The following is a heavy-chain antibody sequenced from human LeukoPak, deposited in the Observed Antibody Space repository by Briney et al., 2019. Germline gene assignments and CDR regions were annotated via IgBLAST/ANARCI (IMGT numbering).Heavy chain of an antibody. CDR2: ISISSSYI. J-gene: IGHJ4*02. Sequence: GGSLRLYCAASGFTFSSYSMNWVRQAPGKELKRVSSISISSSYIYYADSVKVRFTIYRDNAKNSLYLQMNSLRAEDTAVYYCARREGYCSGGSCYGYLDYWGQGTLVTVSS. CDR3: ARREGYCSGGSCYGYLDY. CDR1: GFTFSSYS. D-gene: IGHD2-15*01. V-gene: IGHV3-21*01.